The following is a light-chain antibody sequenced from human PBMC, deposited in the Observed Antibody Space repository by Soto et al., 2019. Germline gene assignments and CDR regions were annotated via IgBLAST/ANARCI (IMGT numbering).Light chain of an antibody. Sequence: EIVLTQSPATLSVSPGERATLSCRVSQSVSSSYLAWYQQKPGQAARLLIYGASSSATSIPARFSGSGSGADFSLPISRLEPEDFAGDYSPQYGSSLRTFGQGTKVDI. V-gene: IGKV3-20*01. CDR1: QSVSSSY. J-gene: IGKJ1*01. CDR2: GAS. CDR3: PQYGSSLRT.